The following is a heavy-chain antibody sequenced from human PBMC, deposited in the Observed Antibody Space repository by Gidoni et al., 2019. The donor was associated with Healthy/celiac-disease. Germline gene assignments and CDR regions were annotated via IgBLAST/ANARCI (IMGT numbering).Heavy chain of an antibody. J-gene: IGHJ6*03. Sequence: QVTLKESGPVLVKPPEPLTLTCTVSGFSLSNARMGVSWIRQPPGKALEWLAHIFSNDEKSYSTSLKSRLTISKDTSKSQVVLTMTNMDPVDTATYYCARNLRYFDWLYYYYYMDVWGKGTTVTVSS. CDR3: ARNLRYFDWLYYYYYMDV. D-gene: IGHD3-9*01. CDR2: IFSNDEK. V-gene: IGHV2-26*01. CDR1: GFSLSNARMG.